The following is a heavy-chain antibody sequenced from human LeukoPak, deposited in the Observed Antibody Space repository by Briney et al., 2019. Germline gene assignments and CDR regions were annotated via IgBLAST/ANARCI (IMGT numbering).Heavy chain of an antibody. CDR3: ARDIYEYYYGSGSLYNWFDP. V-gene: IGHV1-69*06. CDR1: GGTFSSYA. D-gene: IGHD3-10*01. J-gene: IGHJ5*02. Sequence: SVKVSCKASGGTFSSYAISWVRQAPGQGLEWMGGIIPIFGTANYAQKFQGRVTITADKSTSTAYMELSSLRSEGTAVYYCARDIYEYYYGSGSLYNWFDPWGQGTLVTVSS. CDR2: IIPIFGTA.